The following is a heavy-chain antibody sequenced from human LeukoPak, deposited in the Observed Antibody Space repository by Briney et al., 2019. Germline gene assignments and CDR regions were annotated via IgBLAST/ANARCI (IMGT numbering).Heavy chain of an antibody. CDR2: IYSGGST. V-gene: IGHV3-66*02. D-gene: IGHD3-9*01. CDR3: ASFHYDIVTGYYGDP. J-gene: IGHJ5*02. Sequence: PGGSLRLSCAASGFTVSSNYMGWVRQAPGKGLEWVSVIYSGGSTYYADSVKGRFTISRDNSKNTLYLQMNSLRAEDTAVYYCASFHYDIVTGYYGDPWGQGTLVTVSS. CDR1: GFTVSSNY.